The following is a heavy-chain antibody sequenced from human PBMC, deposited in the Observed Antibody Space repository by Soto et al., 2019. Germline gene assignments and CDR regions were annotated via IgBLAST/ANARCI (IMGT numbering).Heavy chain of an antibody. D-gene: IGHD3-3*01. J-gene: IGHJ5*02. CDR3: ARTLFTKSRSMDEWFDP. CDR2: IYYSGST. V-gene: IGHV4-59*01. CDR1: GGSISSYY. Sequence: PSETLSLTCTVSGGSISSYYWSWIRQPPGKGLEWIGYIYYSGSTNYNPSLKSRVTISVDTSKNQFSLKLSSVTAADTAVYYCARTLFTKSRSMDEWFDPWGQGTLVTVSS.